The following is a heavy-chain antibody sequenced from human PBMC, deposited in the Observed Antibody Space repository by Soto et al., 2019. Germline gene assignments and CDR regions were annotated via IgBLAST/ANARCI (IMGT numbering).Heavy chain of an antibody. D-gene: IGHD6-13*01. CDR3: ARHKKAAALFAEFDP. CDR2: IYYSGST. Sequence: PSETLSLTCTVSGGSISSSSYYWGWIRQPPGKGLEWIGSIYYSGSTYYNPSLKSRVTISVDTSKNQFSLKLSSVTAADTAVYYCARHKKAAALFAEFDPWGQGTLVTVSS. CDR1: GGSISSSSYY. V-gene: IGHV4-39*01. J-gene: IGHJ5*02.